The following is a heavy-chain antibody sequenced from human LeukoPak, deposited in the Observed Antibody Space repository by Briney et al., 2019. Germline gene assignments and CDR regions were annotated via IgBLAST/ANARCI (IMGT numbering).Heavy chain of an antibody. Sequence: GGSLRLSCAASGFTFSTYAMSWVRQAPGKGLEWVSSISGSGDSTYYADSVKGRFTISRDNSKSTLYLQMNRLRAEDTAVYYCAILIAVAGPATFYWGQGTLVTVSS. J-gene: IGHJ4*02. CDR3: AILIAVAGPATFY. CDR1: GFTFSTYA. V-gene: IGHV3-23*01. CDR2: ISGSGDST. D-gene: IGHD6-19*01.